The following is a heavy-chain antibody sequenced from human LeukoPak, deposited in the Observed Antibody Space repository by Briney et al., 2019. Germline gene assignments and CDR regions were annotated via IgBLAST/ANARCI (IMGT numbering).Heavy chain of an antibody. CDR3: ARRRGGTGGNDY. J-gene: IGHJ4*02. CDR2: IYYSGST. CDR1: GGSISSRSYY. V-gene: IGHV4-39*01. Sequence: SETLSLTCTVSGGSISSRSYYWGWIRQPPGKGLEWIGSIYYSGSTYYNPSLKSRVTISVDTSKNQFSLKLSSVTAADTAVYYCARRRGGTGGNDYWGQGTLVTVSS. D-gene: IGHD3-10*01.